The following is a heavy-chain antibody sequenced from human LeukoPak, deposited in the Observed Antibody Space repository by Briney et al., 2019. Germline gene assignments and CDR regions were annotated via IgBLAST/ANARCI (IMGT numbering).Heavy chain of an antibody. CDR1: GYTFTGYC. CDR3: ARAAAVAGTNFDY. D-gene: IGHD6-19*01. Sequence: GASVKVSCKASGYTFTGYCMHWVRQAPGQGLEWMGRINPNSGGTNYAQKFQGRVTMTRDTSISTAYMELSRLRSDDTAVYYCARAAAVAGTNFDYWGQGTLVTVSS. J-gene: IGHJ4*02. CDR2: INPNSGGT. V-gene: IGHV1-2*06.